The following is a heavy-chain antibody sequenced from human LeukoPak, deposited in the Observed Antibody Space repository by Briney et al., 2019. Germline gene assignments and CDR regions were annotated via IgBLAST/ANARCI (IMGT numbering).Heavy chain of an antibody. CDR1: GYTFTSYG. CDR2: INPNSGGT. V-gene: IGHV1-2*02. CDR3: ARGGPDYYDSSGYIKSWFDP. D-gene: IGHD3-22*01. J-gene: IGHJ5*02. Sequence: ASVKVSCKASGYTFTSYGISWVRQAPGQGLEWMGWINPNSGGTNYAQKFQGRVTMTRDTSISTAYMELSRLRSDDTAVYYCARGGPDYYDSSGYIKSWFDPWGQGTLVTVSS.